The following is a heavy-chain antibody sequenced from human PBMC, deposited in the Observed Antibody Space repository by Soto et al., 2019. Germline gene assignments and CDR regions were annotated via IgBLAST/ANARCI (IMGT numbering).Heavy chain of an antibody. CDR2: IYYSGST. V-gene: IGHV4-39*01. Sequence: PSETLSLTCTVSGGSISSSSYYWGWIRQPPWKGLEWIGSIYYSGSTYYNPSLESRVTISVDKSKNQFSLKLMSLSAADTAVYNCGRLEGLATISYYFDYWGQGALVTVSS. D-gene: IGHD3-9*01. CDR1: GGSISSSSYY. CDR3: GRLEGLATISYYFDY. J-gene: IGHJ4*02.